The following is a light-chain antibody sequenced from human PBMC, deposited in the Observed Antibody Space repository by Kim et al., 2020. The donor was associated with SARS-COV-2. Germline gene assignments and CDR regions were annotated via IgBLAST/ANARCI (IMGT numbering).Light chain of an antibody. V-gene: IGLV2-14*03. CDR3: SSYTSSSTLV. CDR2: DVT. CDR1: RGDVGVYTY. J-gene: IGLJ2*01. Sequence: GHSLTICLTVTRGDVGVYTYFSCYQQLPGKAPQLMIYDVTNRPSGVSNRFSGSKSGNTASLTISGLQAEDEADYYCSSYTSSSTLVFGGGTQLTVL.